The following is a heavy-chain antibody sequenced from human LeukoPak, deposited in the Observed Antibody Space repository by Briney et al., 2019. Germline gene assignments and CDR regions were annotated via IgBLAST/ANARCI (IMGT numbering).Heavy chain of an antibody. CDR3: ARDRGLEGDYPGAFDI. V-gene: IGHV4-30-2*01. Sequence: PSETLSLTCTVSGGSISSGGYYWSWIRQPPGRGLGWIGYIYHSESTYYNPSLKSRVTISVDRSKNQFSLKLSSVTAADTAVYYCARDRGLEGDYPGAFDIWGQGTMVTVSS. CDR1: GGSISSGGYY. CDR2: IYHSEST. D-gene: IGHD4-17*01. J-gene: IGHJ3*02.